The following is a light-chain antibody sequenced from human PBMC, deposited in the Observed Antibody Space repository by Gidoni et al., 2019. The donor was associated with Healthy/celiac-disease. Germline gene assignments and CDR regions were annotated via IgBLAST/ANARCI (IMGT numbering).Light chain of an antibody. CDR3: QQYNNWPPWT. J-gene: IGKJ1*01. Sequence: IVMTQSPATLSVATGERATLSCRASQSVSSNLPWYQQKPGQAPRLLIYCASTRATGIPARFSGSRSGTEFTLTISSLQSGDFAVYYCQQYNNWPPWTFGQGTKVEIK. V-gene: IGKV3-15*01. CDR1: QSVSSN. CDR2: CAS.